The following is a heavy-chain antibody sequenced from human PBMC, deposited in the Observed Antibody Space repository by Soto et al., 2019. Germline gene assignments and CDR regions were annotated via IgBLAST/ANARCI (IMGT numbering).Heavy chain of an antibody. CDR2: ISSSSSYI. CDR1: GFTFSSYS. V-gene: IGHV3-21*01. CDR3: ARDLHLGGYYDFWSGYYIFDY. Sequence: GGSLRLSCAASGFTFSSYSMNWVRQAPGKGLEWVSSISSSSSYIYYADSVKGRFTISRDNAKNSLYLQMNSLRAEDTAVYYCARDLHLGGYYDFWSGYYIFDYWGQGTLVTVSS. D-gene: IGHD3-3*01. J-gene: IGHJ4*02.